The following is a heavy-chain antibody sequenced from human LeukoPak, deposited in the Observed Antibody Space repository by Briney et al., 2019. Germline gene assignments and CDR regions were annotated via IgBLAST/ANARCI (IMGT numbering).Heavy chain of an antibody. V-gene: IGHV3-11*04. CDR3: ARVMYYYDSSGQTYYFDY. CDR2: ISSSGSTI. D-gene: IGHD3-22*01. J-gene: IGHJ4*02. Sequence: GGSLRLSCAASGFTFSDYYMSWIRQAPGKGLEWVSYISSSGSTIYYADSVKGRFTISRDNAKNPLYLQMNSLRAEDTAVYYCARVMYYYDSSGQTYYFDYWGQGTLVTVSS. CDR1: GFTFSDYY.